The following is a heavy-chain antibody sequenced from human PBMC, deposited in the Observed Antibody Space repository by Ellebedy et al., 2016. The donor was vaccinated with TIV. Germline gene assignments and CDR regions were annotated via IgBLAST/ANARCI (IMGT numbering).Heavy chain of an antibody. V-gene: IGHV1-2*02. Sequence: ASVKVSCKASGYTFTSYGISWVRQAPGQGLEWMGWINPNSGGTNYAQKFQGRVTMTRDTSISTAYMELSRLRSDDTAVYYCARAPVGGLGEFYYYYYGMDVWGQGTTVTVSS. J-gene: IGHJ6*02. CDR1: GYTFTSYG. CDR2: INPNSGGT. CDR3: ARAPVGGLGEFYYYYYGMDV. D-gene: IGHD3-10*01.